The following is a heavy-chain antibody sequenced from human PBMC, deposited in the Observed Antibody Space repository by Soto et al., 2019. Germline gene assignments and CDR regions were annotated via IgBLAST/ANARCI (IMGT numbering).Heavy chain of an antibody. V-gene: IGHV3-21*01. Sequence: EVQLVESGGGLVKPGGSLRLSCAASGFTFSSYSMNWVRQAPGKGLEWVSSISSSSSYIYYADSVKGRFTISRDNAKNSLYLQMNSLRAEDTAVYYCARDRPDTAGVWMYYFDYWGQGTLVTVSS. J-gene: IGHJ4*02. D-gene: IGHD2-8*01. CDR2: ISSSSSYI. CDR3: ARDRPDTAGVWMYYFDY. CDR1: GFTFSSYS.